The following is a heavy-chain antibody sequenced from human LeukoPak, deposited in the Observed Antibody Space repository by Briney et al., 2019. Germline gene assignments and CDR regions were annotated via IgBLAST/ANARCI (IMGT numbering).Heavy chain of an antibody. J-gene: IGHJ4*02. CDR3: AKDISRGYSYGCFDY. V-gene: IGHV3-23*01. Sequence: GGSLRLSCAASGFTFSSYAMSWVRQAPGKGLEWVSAISGSGGSTYYADSVKGRFTISRDNSKNTLYLQMNSLRAEDTAVYYCAKDISRGYSYGCFDYWGQGTLVTVSS. CDR1: GFTFSSYA. CDR2: ISGSGGST. D-gene: IGHD5-18*01.